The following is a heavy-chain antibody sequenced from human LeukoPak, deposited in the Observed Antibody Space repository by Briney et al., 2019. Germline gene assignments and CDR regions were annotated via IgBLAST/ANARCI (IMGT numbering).Heavy chain of an antibody. V-gene: IGHV4-4*02. Sequence: SGTLSLTCAVSVGSISSGNCWTWVRQSPGKGLEWIGEIYHNGTLNYNPSLKSRVTISADSFKNHFSLKLTSVTAADTAVYYCATAPILRGEGGEHYKYGMDVWGQGTTVIVSS. CDR3: ATAPILRGEGGEHYKYGMDV. J-gene: IGHJ6*02. CDR2: IYHNGTL. D-gene: IGHD2-2*02. CDR1: VGSISSGNC.